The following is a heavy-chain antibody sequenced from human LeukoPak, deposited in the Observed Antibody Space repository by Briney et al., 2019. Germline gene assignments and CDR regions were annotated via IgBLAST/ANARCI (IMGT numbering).Heavy chain of an antibody. Sequence: GGSLRLSCAASGFTFSRSAMSWVRQAPGKGPEWVSTISGSGDTTYYADSVRGRFTISRDNSKNTLSLQMNSLRADDTAVYYCARSGSDASPFNWFDPWGQGSLVTVSS. CDR1: GFTFSRSA. CDR3: ARSGSDASPFNWFDP. D-gene: IGHD3-10*01. CDR2: ISGSGDTT. J-gene: IGHJ5*02. V-gene: IGHV3-23*01.